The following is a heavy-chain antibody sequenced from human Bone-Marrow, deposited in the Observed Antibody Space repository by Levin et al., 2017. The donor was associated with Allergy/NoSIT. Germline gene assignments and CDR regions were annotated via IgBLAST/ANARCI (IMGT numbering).Heavy chain of an antibody. Sequence: GGSLRLSCAASGFTFSSYAMSWVRQAPGKGLEWVSAISGSGGSTYYADSVKGRFTISRDNSKNTLYLQMNSLRAEDTAVYYCAKAISRSGYYYYYGMDVWGQGTTVTVSS. J-gene: IGHJ6*02. CDR3: AKAISRSGYYYYYGMDV. D-gene: IGHD1-26*01. V-gene: IGHV3-23*01. CDR2: ISGSGGST. CDR1: GFTFSSYA.